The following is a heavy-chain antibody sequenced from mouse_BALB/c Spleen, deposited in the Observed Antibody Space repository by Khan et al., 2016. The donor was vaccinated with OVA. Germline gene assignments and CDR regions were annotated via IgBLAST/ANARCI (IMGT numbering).Heavy chain of an antibody. V-gene: IGHV1-26*01. D-gene: IGHD2-14*01. CDR2: VNPNNGDS. Sequence: VQLKESGPDLVKPGASVKISCKASGYSFTLYYLSWVKQSHGESLEWIGRVNPNNGDSAYNQKFKDRATLTVDKSSDTAYMDFRSLTSEDSAVYYWARGYDFFASWGQGTLVTVSA. J-gene: IGHJ3*01. CDR1: GYSFTLYY. CDR3: ARGYDFFAS.